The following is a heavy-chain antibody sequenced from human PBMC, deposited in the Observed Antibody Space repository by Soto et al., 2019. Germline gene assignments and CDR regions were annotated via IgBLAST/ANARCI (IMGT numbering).Heavy chain of an antibody. CDR1: WFSFVDYA. J-gene: IGHJ6*02. CDR3: ARYTYTSRYSYYGMDV. V-gene: IGHV3-49*04. CDR2: ARNIAYGETT. Sequence: PRLSCTSSWFSFVDYAMSWVRLAPGKGLEWVGIARNIAYGETTEYATSVRGRFTVSRDNSKSIAYLQMNSLTSEDTAVYYCARYTYTSRYSYYGMDVWGQGTTVTVSS. D-gene: IGHD6-13*01.